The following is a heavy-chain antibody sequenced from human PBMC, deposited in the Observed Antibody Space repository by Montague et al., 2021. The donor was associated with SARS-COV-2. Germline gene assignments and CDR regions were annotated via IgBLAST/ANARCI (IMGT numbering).Heavy chain of an antibody. CDR3: ARFPTSYYYDSKAAPATPDAFDI. D-gene: IGHD3-22*01. V-gene: IGHV4-39*01. CDR2: IYYSGST. CDR1: GGSISSSSYY. J-gene: IGHJ3*02. Sequence: SESLSLTCTVSGGSISSSSYYWGWLRQPPGKGLEWIGSIYYSGSTYYNPPLKSRVTISVDTSKNQFSLKLSSVTAADTAVYYCARFPTSYYYDSKAAPATPDAFDIWGQGTMVTVSS.